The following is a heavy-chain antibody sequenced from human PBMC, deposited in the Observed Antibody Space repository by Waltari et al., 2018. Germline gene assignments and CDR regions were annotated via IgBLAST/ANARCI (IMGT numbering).Heavy chain of an antibody. CDR3: ASDYGGPVSNWFDP. D-gene: IGHD4-17*01. CDR1: GGTFSSYA. Sequence: QVQLVQSGAEVKKPGSSVKVSCKASGGTFSSYAISWVRQAPGQGLEWMGRIILSFGTANYGQKFQGRVTITADKSTSTAYMELSSLRSEDTAVYYCASDYGGPVSNWFDPWGQGTLVTVSS. CDR2: IILSFGTA. J-gene: IGHJ5*02. V-gene: IGHV1-69*08.